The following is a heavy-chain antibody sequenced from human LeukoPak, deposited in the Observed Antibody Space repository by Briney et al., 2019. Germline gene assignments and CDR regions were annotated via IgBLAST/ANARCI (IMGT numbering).Heavy chain of an antibody. V-gene: IGHV3-48*04. D-gene: IGHD3-22*01. J-gene: IGHJ4*02. CDR3: ARDGDYYDSSGYGFDY. CDR2: ISSSSSTI. Sequence: GGSLRLSCAASGFTFSSYNMNWVRQAPGKGLEWVSYISSSSSTIYYADSVKGRFTISRDNANNSLYLQMNSLRAEDTAVYYCARDGDYYDSSGYGFDYWGQGTLVTVSS. CDR1: GFTFSSYN.